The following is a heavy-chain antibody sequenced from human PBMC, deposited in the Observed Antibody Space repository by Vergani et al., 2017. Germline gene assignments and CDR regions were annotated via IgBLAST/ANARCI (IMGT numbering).Heavy chain of an antibody. CDR2: IYYSGST. CDR1: GASIRSSNYY. Sequence: QLQLQESGPGLVKPSATLSLPCSVSGASIRSSNYYWGWIRQPPGKGLEWIASIYYSGSTYYNPSLKSLVTISVDTSKNQFSLKLSSVTAADTAVYFCARHSTVEWLVKLGWIDPWGQGILVTVSS. J-gene: IGHJ5*02. V-gene: IGHV4-39*01. D-gene: IGHD6-19*01. CDR3: ARHSTVEWLVKLGWIDP.